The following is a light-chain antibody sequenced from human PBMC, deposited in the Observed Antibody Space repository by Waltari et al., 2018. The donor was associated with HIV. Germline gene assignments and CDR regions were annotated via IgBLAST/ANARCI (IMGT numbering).Light chain of an antibody. CDR2: RDS. CDR3: QVWDSSIGEV. J-gene: IGLJ3*02. CDR1: NLGRKN. V-gene: IGLV3-9*01. Sequence: SYELTQPLSVSVALGQTARITCGVTNLGRKNVHWYQQKPGQAPVLVIYRDSNRPSGIPERFSGSNSGNTATLTISRAQAGDEADYYCQVWDSSIGEVFGGGTKLTVL.